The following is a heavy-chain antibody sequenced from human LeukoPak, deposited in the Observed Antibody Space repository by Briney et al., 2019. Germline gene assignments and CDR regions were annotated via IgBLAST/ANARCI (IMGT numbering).Heavy chain of an antibody. Sequence: SVKVSCKASRGTFSRYAISGVRQAAGQGLEWMGGSIPIFGTANYAQKFQGRVTNTADESTSTAYMKLNSLRSEDTAVYYCARGFMVRGVIEYDYWGQGTLVTVSS. CDR2: SIPIFGTA. CDR3: ARGFMVRGVIEYDY. CDR1: RGTFSRYA. V-gene: IGHV1-69*13. D-gene: IGHD3-10*01. J-gene: IGHJ4*02.